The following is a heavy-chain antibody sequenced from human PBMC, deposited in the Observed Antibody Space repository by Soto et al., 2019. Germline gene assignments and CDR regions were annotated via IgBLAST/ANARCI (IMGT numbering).Heavy chain of an antibody. CDR1: GGTFSSYA. CDR2: IIPIFGTA. CDR3: ARSPAVHSGSYQFDP. Sequence: QVQLVQSGAEVKKPGSSVKVSCKASGGTFSSYAISWVRQAPGQGLEWMGGIIPIFGTANYAQKFQGRVTITADESTSTADMELSSLRSEDTAVYYGARSPAVHSGSYQFDPWGQGTLVTVSS. V-gene: IGHV1-69*12. J-gene: IGHJ5*02. D-gene: IGHD1-26*01.